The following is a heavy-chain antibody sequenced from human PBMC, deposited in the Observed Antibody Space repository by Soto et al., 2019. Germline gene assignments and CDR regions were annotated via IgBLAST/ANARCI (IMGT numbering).Heavy chain of an antibody. CDR1: GFTFSSYW. Sequence: EVQLVESGGNLVQPGGSLRLSCAASGFTFSSYWMHWVRQAPGKGLVWVSRINTDGSSTSYVDSVKGRFTTSRDNAKNTLYLQVNSLSVEDTAVYYCARRGQEGPGLAHWGQGTLVTVSS. V-gene: IGHV3-74*01. CDR2: INTDGSST. J-gene: IGHJ5*02. CDR3: ARRGQEGPGLAH.